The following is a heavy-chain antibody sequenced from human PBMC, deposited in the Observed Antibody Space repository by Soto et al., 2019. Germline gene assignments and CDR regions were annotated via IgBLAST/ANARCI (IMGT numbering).Heavy chain of an antibody. D-gene: IGHD2-8*02. CDR1: GGSFSGYY. Sequence: QVQLQQWGAGLLKPSETLSLTCAVYGGSFSGYYWSWIRQPPGQGLERVGEINHSGSTNYNPSLKSRVTISVDTSKNQFSLKLSSVTAADTAVYYCARGQSSLLLDCWGQGVLVTVSS. CDR2: INHSGST. J-gene: IGHJ4*02. V-gene: IGHV4-34*01. CDR3: ARGQSSLLLDC.